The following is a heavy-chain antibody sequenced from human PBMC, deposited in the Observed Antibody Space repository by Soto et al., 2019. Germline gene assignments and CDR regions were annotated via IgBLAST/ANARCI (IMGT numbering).Heavy chain of an antibody. CDR1: GGTVASSHW. CDR3: AREIVTAGGNNYFDP. Sequence: TLSLTCGVSGGTVASSHWWSCVRQSPGRGLEWIGNVYHTGDTNFNPSLQSRVTFSVDKSNNQFSLRLTSVTAADTAVYFCAREIVTAGGNNYFDPWGPGTLVTVSS. V-gene: IGHV4-4*01. D-gene: IGHD2-21*02. CDR2: VYHTGDT. J-gene: IGHJ5*02.